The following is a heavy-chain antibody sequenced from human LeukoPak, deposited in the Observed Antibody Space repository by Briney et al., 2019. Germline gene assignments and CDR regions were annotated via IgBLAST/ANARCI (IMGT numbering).Heavy chain of an antibody. V-gene: IGHV3-23*01. J-gene: IGHJ4*02. CDR3: AKDRGY. CDR2: ISASGANT. Sequence: GGSLRLSCTVSGXTFTNFAMNWVRQTSGGGLEWVSGISASGANTYYADSVKGRFIISRDNSKNTMYLQMNSLRAEDTAVYYCAKDRGYWGQGTLVTVSS. CDR1: GXTFTNFA.